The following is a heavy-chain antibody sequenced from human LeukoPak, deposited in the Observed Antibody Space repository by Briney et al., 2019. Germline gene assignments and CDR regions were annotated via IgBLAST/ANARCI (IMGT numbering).Heavy chain of an antibody. J-gene: IGHJ6*03. V-gene: IGHV4-59*01. CDR3: ARVFDSGSQAYFYYMDV. D-gene: IGHD3-10*01. CDR2: IYSSGST. CDR1: GGSIRGYY. Sequence: SETLSLTCNVSGGSIRGYYWSWIRPLPGKGLEWIGYIYSSGSTNYNPSLKSRVTMSVDTSKNQFSLKVSSVTAADTAVYYCARVFDSGSQAYFYYMDVWGKGTTVTVSS.